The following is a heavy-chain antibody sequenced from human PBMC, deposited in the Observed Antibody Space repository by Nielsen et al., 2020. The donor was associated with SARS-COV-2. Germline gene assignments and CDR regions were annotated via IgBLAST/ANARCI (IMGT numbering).Heavy chain of an antibody. J-gene: IGHJ4*02. CDR2: ISSSSSTI. Sequence: GGSLRLSCAASGFTFSSYSMNWVRQAPGKGLEWVSYISSSSSTIYYADSVKGRFTISRDNAKNSLYLQMNSLRAEDTAVYYCARAVCGTSCYGAPHPPYYFDYWGQGTLVTVSS. D-gene: IGHD2-2*01. CDR3: ARAVCGTSCYGAPHPPYYFDY. V-gene: IGHV3-48*04. CDR1: GFTFSSYS.